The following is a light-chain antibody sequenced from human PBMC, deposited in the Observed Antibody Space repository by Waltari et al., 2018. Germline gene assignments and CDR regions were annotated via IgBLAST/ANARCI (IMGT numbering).Light chain of an antibody. CDR1: SSDVGGYNY. CDR2: VVS. Sequence: QSAPTQPPSVSGSPGQSVTISCTGTSSDVGGYNYVSWYQQHPGKAPKLMIYVVSNRPSGVSDRFSGSKSGNTASLTISGLQAEDEADYYCCSYTTSSTLLFGGGTRLTVL. V-gene: IGLV2-14*01. J-gene: IGLJ2*01. CDR3: CSYTTSSTLL.